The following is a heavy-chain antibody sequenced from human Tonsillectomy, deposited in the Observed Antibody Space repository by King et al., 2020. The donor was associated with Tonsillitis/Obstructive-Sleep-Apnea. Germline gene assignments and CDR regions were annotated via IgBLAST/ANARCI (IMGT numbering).Heavy chain of an antibody. D-gene: IGHD2-2*01. Sequence: DVQLVESGGGLVQPGGSLRLYCAASGFTFSSYWMHWVRQAPGKGLVWVSRINSDGSSTSYADSVKGRFTISRDNAKNTLYLQMNSLRAEDTAVYYCARVRAKGDCSSTSCSDPSDAFDIWGQGTMVSVSS. J-gene: IGHJ3*02. CDR1: GFTFSSYW. V-gene: IGHV3-74*01. CDR2: INSDGSST. CDR3: ARVRAKGDCSSTSCSDPSDAFDI.